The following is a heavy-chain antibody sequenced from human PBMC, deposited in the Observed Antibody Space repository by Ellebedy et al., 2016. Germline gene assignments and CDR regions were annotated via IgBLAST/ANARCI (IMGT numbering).Heavy chain of an antibody. CDR3: ARRFPMVGATYGDY. J-gene: IGHJ4*02. CDR1: GFSFSSNS. D-gene: IGHD1-26*01. V-gene: IGHV3-7*02. CDR2: IKRDGIEK. Sequence: GGSLRLXCAASGFSFSSNSLNWVRQAPGKGLEWVANIKRDGIEKLYVDSVKGRFAISRDNAENSLYLQMNSLRADDTAVYYCARRFPMVGATYGDYWGQGTQVTVSS.